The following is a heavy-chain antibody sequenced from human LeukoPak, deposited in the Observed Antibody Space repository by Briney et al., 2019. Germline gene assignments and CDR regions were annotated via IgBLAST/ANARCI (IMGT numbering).Heavy chain of an antibody. Sequence: GGSLRLSCAASGFTFSSYWMDWVRQVPGKGLEWVANIKQDGIEKYFVGSVKGRFAISRDNAKNSLYLQMNSLRVEDTAVYYCARGDRVGVTTGHFDYWAREPWSPSPQ. CDR2: IKQDGIEK. D-gene: IGHD1-26*01. J-gene: IGHJ4*02. CDR1: GFTFSSYW. CDR3: ARGDRVGVTTGHFDY. V-gene: IGHV3-7*01.